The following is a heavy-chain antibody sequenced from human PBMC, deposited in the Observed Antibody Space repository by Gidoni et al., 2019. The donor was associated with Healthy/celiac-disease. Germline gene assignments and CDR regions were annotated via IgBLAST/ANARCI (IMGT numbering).Heavy chain of an antibody. Sequence: QVQLQESGPGLVKPSETLSLTCTVSGGSTSRYYWSWIRQPPGKGLEWIGYIYYSGSTNYTPSLKSRVTISVDTSKNQFSLKLSSVTAADTAVYYCARGDYYGSGSYGFDYWGQGTLVTVSS. D-gene: IGHD3-10*01. CDR3: ARGDYYGSGSYGFDY. J-gene: IGHJ4*02. V-gene: IGHV4-59*01. CDR1: GGSTSRYY. CDR2: IYYSGST.